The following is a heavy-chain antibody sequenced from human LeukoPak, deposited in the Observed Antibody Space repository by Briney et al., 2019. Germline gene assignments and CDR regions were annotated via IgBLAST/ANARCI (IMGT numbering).Heavy chain of an antibody. D-gene: IGHD2-2*01. V-gene: IGHV4-39*01. J-gene: IGHJ5*02. CDR3: ARQGVGSTSPNNWFDP. Sequence: SETLSLTCTVSGGSISSSSYYWGWIRQPPGKGLECIGSIYYSGSTYYNPSLKSRVTISVDTSKNQFSLKLSSVTAADTAVYYCARQGVGSTSPNNWFDPWGQGTLVTVSS. CDR1: GGSISSSSYY. CDR2: IYYSGST.